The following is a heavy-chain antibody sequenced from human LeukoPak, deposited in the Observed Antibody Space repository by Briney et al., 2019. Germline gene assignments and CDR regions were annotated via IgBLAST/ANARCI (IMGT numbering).Heavy chain of an antibody. J-gene: IGHJ3*02. D-gene: IGHD2-15*01. CDR1: GDSVSGISAA. V-gene: IGHV6-1*01. Sequence: SQTLSLTCALSGDSVSGISAAWNWVRQSPSRGLEWLGRTYYRSKWYNDYAVSVKSRITMNPDTSKNQLSLQLNSVTPEDTAVYYCARERIDAFDIWGQGTMVIVSS. CDR2: TYYRSKWYN. CDR3: ARERIDAFDI.